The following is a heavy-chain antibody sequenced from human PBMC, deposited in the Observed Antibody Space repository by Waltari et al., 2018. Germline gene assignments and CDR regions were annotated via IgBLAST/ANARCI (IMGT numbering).Heavy chain of an antibody. D-gene: IGHD6-19*01. CDR2: VSYDGNNK. V-gene: IGHV3-30*01. J-gene: IGHJ4*02. CDR1: GFTFSNPA. Sequence: QVQLVESGGGVVQPGRSLRLSCLASGFTFSNPAMHWVRQAPGKGLEWVAVVSYDGNNKFYAEDSVKGRFTISRDNSKSTVSLQMTSLRPEDTAVYYCARGGVAVSDPFDDWGQGTLVTVSA. CDR3: ARGGVAVSDPFDD.